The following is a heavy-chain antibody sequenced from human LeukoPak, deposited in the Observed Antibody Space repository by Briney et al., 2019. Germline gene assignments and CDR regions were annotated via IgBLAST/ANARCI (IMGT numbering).Heavy chain of an antibody. CDR1: GFTVSSNN. J-gene: IGHJ5*02. V-gene: IGHV3-66*01. CDR2: IYSDGST. CDR3: ARGGGVIPVA. Sequence: GSLRLSCAASGFTVSSNNMNWVRQAPGKGLEWVSVIYSDGSTYYADSVRGRFTISRDYSKNTLYLQMNSLRAEDTAVYHCARGGGVIPVAWGQGTLVTVSS. D-gene: IGHD3-16*01.